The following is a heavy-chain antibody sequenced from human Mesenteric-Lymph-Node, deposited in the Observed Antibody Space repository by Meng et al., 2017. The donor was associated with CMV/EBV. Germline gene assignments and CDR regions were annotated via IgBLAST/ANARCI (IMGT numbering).Heavy chain of an antibody. CDR2: IYYNGGT. Sequence: ESLKISCPVSGGSISSSSYYWGWIRQPPGKGLEWIGTIYYNGGTSYNPSLRSRITISLDTSKNQFSLKLSSVTAADTAVYYCARSPDSSGYYLQSAFNYWGQGTLVTVSS. D-gene: IGHD3-22*01. V-gene: IGHV4-39*07. CDR3: ARSPDSSGYYLQSAFNY. CDR1: GGSISSSSYY. J-gene: IGHJ4*02.